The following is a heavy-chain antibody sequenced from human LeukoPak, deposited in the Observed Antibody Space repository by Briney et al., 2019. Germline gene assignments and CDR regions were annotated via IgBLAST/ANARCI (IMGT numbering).Heavy chain of an antibody. Sequence: PGGSLRLSCAASGFTFSSYEMNWVRQAPGKGLEWVSYISSSGSTIYYADSVKGRFTISRDNAKNSLYLQMNRLRAEDTAVYYFSRVGGGGGYYFDYGGRGPLFPAS. D-gene: IGHD6-19*01. CDR1: GFTFSSYE. CDR3: SRVGGGGGYYFDY. V-gene: IGHV3-48*03. J-gene: IGHJ4*02. CDR2: ISSSGSTI.